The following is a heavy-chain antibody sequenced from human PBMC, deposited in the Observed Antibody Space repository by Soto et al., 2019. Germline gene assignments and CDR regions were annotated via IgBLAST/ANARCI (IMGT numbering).Heavy chain of an antibody. J-gene: IGHJ6*03. CDR2: IYHSGAT. V-gene: IGHV4-39*01. Sequence: SEILSLTCLRFGYSIKRDHYFSGWVRQPPVKGLEWMGIIYHSGATLFAPQLMSRVTLSVVTTNNQFSLRRSSVTAADTAVYFCSRQQYCGSSTSYHSLYYQYMYAWRKGTMVTVSS. CDR1: GYSIKRDHYF. D-gene: IGHD2-2*01. CDR3: SRQQYCGSSTSYHSLYYQYMYA.